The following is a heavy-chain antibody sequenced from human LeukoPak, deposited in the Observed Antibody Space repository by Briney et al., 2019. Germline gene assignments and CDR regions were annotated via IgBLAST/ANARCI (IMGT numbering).Heavy chain of an antibody. J-gene: IGHJ4*02. Sequence: GGSLRLSCAASGFTFSSYAMSWVRQAPGKGLEWVSAISDSGGRTYYAGSVKGWFTISRDNSKNTLYLQMESLRAEDTAVYYCAKHSTYCSGGSCQEDFDYWGQGTLVTVSS. D-gene: IGHD2-15*01. CDR1: GFTFSSYA. CDR2: ISDSGGRT. CDR3: AKHSTYCSGGSCQEDFDY. V-gene: IGHV3-23*01.